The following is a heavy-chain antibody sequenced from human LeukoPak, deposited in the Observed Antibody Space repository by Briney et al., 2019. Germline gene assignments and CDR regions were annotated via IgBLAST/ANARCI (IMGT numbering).Heavy chain of an antibody. CDR3: ARGRGYYGSGSYYNPPYYYYYMDV. CDR2: ITHGRTP. J-gene: IGHJ6*03. Sequence: PSETLSLTCAVYGGSFSGYYWSWIRQPSGKGLEWIGEITHGRTPNYNPSLKSRVTISLDTSKNQFSLNLSSVTAADTAVYYCARGRGYYGSGSYYNPPYYYYYMDVWGKGTTVTVSS. CDR1: GGSFSGYY. D-gene: IGHD3-10*01. V-gene: IGHV4-34*01.